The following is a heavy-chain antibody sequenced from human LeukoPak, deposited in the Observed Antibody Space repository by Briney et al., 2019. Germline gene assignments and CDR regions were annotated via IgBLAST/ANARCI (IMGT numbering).Heavy chain of an antibody. V-gene: IGHV3-66*01. Sequence: GGSLRLSCAVSGFTVSSNYMSWVRQAPGKGLELVSVIYSGCSTYYADSGKGRFTISRDNSKNTLYLQMNGLRAEDTAVYYCYSMIVVEIRVISDYWGQGTLVTVSS. CDR1: GFTVSSNY. D-gene: IGHD3-22*01. J-gene: IGHJ4*02. CDR2: IYSGCST. CDR3: YSMIVVEIRVISDY.